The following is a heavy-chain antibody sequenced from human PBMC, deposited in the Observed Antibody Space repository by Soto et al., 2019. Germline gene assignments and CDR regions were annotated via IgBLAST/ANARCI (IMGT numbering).Heavy chain of an antibody. V-gene: IGHV1-69*14. CDR1: GGTFSTSS. CDR2: ILPVFGTA. CDR3: ARGHEYGGNSDAFDI. D-gene: IGHD4-17*01. Sequence: QVHLVQSGAEVKKPGSSVKVSCKASGGTFSTSSINWLRQAPGQRPEWMGNILPVFGTADYAQKLRDRVTITADNTTNTAYMEPRSLFSEDAAVYYCARGHEYGGNSDAFDIWGQGTVVTVSS. J-gene: IGHJ3*02.